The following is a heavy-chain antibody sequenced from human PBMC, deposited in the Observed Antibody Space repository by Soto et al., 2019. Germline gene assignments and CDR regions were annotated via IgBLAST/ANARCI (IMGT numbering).Heavy chain of an antibody. D-gene: IGHD5-12*01. J-gene: IGHJ4*02. Sequence: SETLSLTCTVSGDSISSDAYYWSWIRQPPGKGLEWIGNIYYRGITYYNPSLKSRVSISVDTSNNQFSLKLSSVAAADTAVYYCARGPRGYIGNDYPHFDYWGQGALVTVSS. CDR3: ARGPRGYIGNDYPHFDY. CDR1: GDSISSDAYY. CDR2: IYYRGIT. V-gene: IGHV4-30-4*01.